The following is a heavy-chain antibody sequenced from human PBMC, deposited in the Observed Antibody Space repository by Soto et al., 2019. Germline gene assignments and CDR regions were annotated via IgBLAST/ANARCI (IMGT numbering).Heavy chain of an antibody. V-gene: IGHV4-39*01. J-gene: IGHJ6*02. CDR1: GDSISDSSFY. CDR3: ARHPDYGGNYYYYGMDV. D-gene: IGHD4-17*01. CDR2: IYYKGYT. Sequence: QLQLQESGPGLVQPSETLSLTCTSSGDSISDSSFYWAWLRQPPGKGLEWIGSIYYKGYTKYNPSLESRVTITVDTSRSQLSLRLRFVPASDTAVYFCARHPDYGGNYYYYGMDVWGPGTTVIVSS.